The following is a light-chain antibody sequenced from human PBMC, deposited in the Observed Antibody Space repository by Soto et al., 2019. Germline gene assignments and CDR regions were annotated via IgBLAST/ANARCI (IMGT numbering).Light chain of an antibody. V-gene: IGKV1-39*01. CDR2: ATS. J-gene: IGKJ3*01. Sequence: DIQMTQSPSSLSASVGDRVTIACRASQSIRSYLNGYQQKPGKSPKLLIYATSSLQSGVPSRFSGSGSGTDFTLSISSLQPEDFATYYCQQSYTAPRTFGPGTKGDIK. CDR1: QSIRSY. CDR3: QQSYTAPRT.